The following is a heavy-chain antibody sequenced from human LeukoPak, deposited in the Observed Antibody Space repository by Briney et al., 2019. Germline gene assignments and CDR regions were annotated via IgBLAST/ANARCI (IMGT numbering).Heavy chain of an antibody. Sequence: GGSLRLSCAASGFTFSSYSMNWVRQAPGKGLDGVSFISSSSSYIYYADSVKGRFTISRDNAKNSLYLQMNSLRAEDTAVYYCARVAGGYNLFDYWGQGTLVTVSS. CDR2: ISSSSSYI. D-gene: IGHD5-24*01. V-gene: IGHV3-21*01. J-gene: IGHJ4*02. CDR1: GFTFSSYS. CDR3: ARVAGGYNLFDY.